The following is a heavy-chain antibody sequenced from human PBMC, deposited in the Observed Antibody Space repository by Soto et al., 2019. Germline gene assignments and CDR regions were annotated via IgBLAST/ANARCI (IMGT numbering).Heavy chain of an antibody. V-gene: IGHV4-34*01. J-gene: IGHJ4*02. CDR3: ARANFDWLFFFDY. CDR2: INHSGST. CDR1: GGSFSGYY. D-gene: IGHD3-9*01. Sequence: SETLSLTCAVYGGSFSGYYWSWIRQPPGKGLEWIGEINHSGSTNYNPSLKSRVTISVDTSKNQFSLKLSSVTAADTAVYYCARANFDWLFFFDYWGQGTLVTVSS.